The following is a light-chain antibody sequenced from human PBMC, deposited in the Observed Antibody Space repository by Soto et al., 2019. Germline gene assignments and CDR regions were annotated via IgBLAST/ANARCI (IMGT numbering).Light chain of an antibody. CDR1: SSDIGSYDY. CDR2: DVT. J-gene: IGLJ1*01. Sequence: QSALTQPRSVSGSPGQSVAISCTGTSSDIGSYDYVSWYQQYPGQAPKLMIYDVTKRPSGVPDRFSGSKSGSTASLTISGLQAEDEADYYCCSYAGSYTFVFGVGTQLTVL. CDR3: CSYAGSYTFV. V-gene: IGLV2-11*01.